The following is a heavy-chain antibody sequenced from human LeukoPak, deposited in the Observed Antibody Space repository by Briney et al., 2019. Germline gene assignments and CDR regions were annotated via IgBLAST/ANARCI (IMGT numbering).Heavy chain of an antibody. D-gene: IGHD3-9*01. V-gene: IGHV4-38-2*02. Sequence: SQTLSLTCTVSGYSISSGYYWGWIRQPPGKGLEWIGSIYHSGSTYYNPSLKSRVTISVDTSKNQFSLKLSSVTAADTAVYYCARGVKLRCFDWGNNWFDPWGQGTLVTVSS. CDR1: GYSISSGYY. CDR2: IYHSGST. CDR3: ARGVKLRCFDWGNNWFDP. J-gene: IGHJ5*02.